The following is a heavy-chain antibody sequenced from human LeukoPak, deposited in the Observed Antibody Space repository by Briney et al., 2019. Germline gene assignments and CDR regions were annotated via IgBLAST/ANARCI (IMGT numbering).Heavy chain of an antibody. CDR2: IWYDGSNK. J-gene: IGHJ4*02. CDR1: GFTFSDSA. Sequence: PGGSLRLSCAASGFTFSDSAIHWVRQAPGKGLEWVALIWYDGSNKYYADSVKGRFTISRDNSKNTLYMQMNSLRAEDTAVYYCAREKQKYSSGWYCLDYWGQGTLVTVSS. CDR3: AREKQKYSSGWYCLDY. D-gene: IGHD6-19*01. V-gene: IGHV3-33*08.